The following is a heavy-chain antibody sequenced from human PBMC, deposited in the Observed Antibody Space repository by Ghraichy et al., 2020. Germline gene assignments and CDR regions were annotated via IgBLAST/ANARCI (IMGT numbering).Heavy chain of an antibody. J-gene: IGHJ4*02. Sequence: GGSLRLSCAASGFTFSSYSMNWVRQAPGKGLEWVSSISSISSYIYYADSVKGRFTISRDNAKNSLYLQMNSLRAEYTAVYYCARYAVAGTVPDYWGQGTLVTVSS. CDR1: GFTFSSYS. CDR3: ARYAVAGTVPDY. CDR2: ISSISSYI. V-gene: IGHV3-21*01. D-gene: IGHD6-19*01.